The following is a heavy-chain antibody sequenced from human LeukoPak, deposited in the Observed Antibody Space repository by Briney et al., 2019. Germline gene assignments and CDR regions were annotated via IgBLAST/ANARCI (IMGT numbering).Heavy chain of an antibody. J-gene: IGHJ4*02. CDR1: GFTFDDYG. CDR3: ARDLRDYDSSGYPPDY. Sequence: PGGSLRLSCAASGFTFDDYGMSWVRQAPGKGLGWVSGINWNGGSTGYADSVKGRFTISRDNAKNSLYLQMNSLRAEDTALYYCARDLRDYDSSGYPPDYWGQGTLVTVSS. V-gene: IGHV3-20*04. CDR2: INWNGGST. D-gene: IGHD3-22*01.